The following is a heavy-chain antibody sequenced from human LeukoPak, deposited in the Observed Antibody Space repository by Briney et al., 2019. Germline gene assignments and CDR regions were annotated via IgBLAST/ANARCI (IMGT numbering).Heavy chain of an antibody. CDR3: ARGRISLSQWYYDLGMDV. CDR2: IRYDGSNK. V-gene: IGHV3-30*02. CDR1: GFTFSSYG. Sequence: GGSLRLSCAASGFTFSSYGMHWVRQAPGKGLEWVAFIRYDGSNKYYADSVKGRFTISRDNSKNTLYLQMNSLRAEDTAVYYCARGRISLSQWYYDLGMDVWGKGTTVTVSS. D-gene: IGHD3-3*01. J-gene: IGHJ6*04.